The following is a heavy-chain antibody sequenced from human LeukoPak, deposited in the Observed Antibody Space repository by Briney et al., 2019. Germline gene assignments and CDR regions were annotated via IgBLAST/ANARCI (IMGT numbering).Heavy chain of an antibody. CDR2: INPNSGGT. V-gene: IGHV1-2*02. D-gene: IGHD3-3*01. CDR1: GYTFTGYY. Sequence: ASVKVSCKASGYTFTGYYMHWVRQAPGQGLEWMGWINPNSGGTNYAQKFQGRVTMTRDTSISTAYMELGRLRSDDTAAYYCARDAYYDFWSGYYDYYYYYMDVWGKGTTVTVSS. CDR3: ARDAYYDFWSGYYDYYYYYMDV. J-gene: IGHJ6*03.